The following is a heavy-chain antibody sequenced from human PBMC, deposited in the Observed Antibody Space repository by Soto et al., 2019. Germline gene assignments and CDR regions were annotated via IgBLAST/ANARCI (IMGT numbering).Heavy chain of an antibody. J-gene: IGHJ4*02. CDR3: TRAGFILVRGVNIDY. V-gene: IGHV3-49*04. CDR1: GFTFGDYA. Sequence: GGSLRLSCTASGFTFGDYAMSWVRQAPGKGLEWVGFIRSKAYGGTTEYAASVKGRFTISRDDSKSIAYLQMNSLKTEDTAVYYCTRAGFILVRGVNIDYWGQGTLVTVSS. D-gene: IGHD3-10*01. CDR2: IRSKAYGGTT.